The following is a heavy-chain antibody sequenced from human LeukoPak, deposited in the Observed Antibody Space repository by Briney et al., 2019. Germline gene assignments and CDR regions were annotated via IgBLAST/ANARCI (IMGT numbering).Heavy chain of an antibody. J-gene: IGHJ4*02. Sequence: PGGSLRLSCAASGFTVSSNYMSWVRQAPGKGLEWVSVIYSGGSTYYADSVKGRFTTPRDISKNTLYLQMNSLRAEDTAVYYCAKEALDYGDYAWDYWGQGTLVTVSS. CDR1: GFTVSSNY. CDR3: AKEALDYGDYAWDY. V-gene: IGHV3-53*01. CDR2: IYSGGST. D-gene: IGHD4-17*01.